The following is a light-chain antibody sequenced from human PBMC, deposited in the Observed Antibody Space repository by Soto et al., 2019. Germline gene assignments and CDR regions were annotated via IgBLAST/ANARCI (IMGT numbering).Light chain of an antibody. J-gene: IGLJ1*01. Sequence: QSALTQPASVSGSPGQSITISCTGTSSDVGGYKYVSWYQQHPDKAPKLIIFEVSNRPSGVPDRFSGSKSGTSASLAITGLQAEDEADYYCQSYDSSLSGYVFGTGTKLTVL. V-gene: IGLV2-14*01. CDR2: EVS. CDR3: QSYDSSLSGYV. CDR1: SSDVGGYKY.